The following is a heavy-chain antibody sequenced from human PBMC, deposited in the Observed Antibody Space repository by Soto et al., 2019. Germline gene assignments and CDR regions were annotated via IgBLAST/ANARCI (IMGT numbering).Heavy chain of an antibody. V-gene: IGHV4-34*01. D-gene: IGHD3-22*01. J-gene: IGHJ5*01. CDR2: INHSGRV. CDR1: GGSFSVHS. Sequence: PSETPSLTCSVYGGSFSVHSWTWIRQSPGKGLEWIGDINHSGRVNYSPSLKSRVTISLDTSKNQFSLTLSAVTAADTAMYYCSTCAYYTNGYYRLASCGKGSLVIV. CDR3: STCAYYTNGYYRLAS.